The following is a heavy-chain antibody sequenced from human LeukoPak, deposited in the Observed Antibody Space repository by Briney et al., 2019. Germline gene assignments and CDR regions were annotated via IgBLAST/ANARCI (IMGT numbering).Heavy chain of an antibody. D-gene: IGHD5-12*01. CDR1: GYTFTGYY. V-gene: IGHV1-2*06. CDR3: ARDVDIVATDFDY. J-gene: IGHJ4*02. CDR2: INPNSGGT. Sequence: ASVKVSCKASGYTFTGYYMHWVGQAPGQGLEWMGRINPNSGGTNSAQKCQGRVTMTRDTSISTAYMELSRLRSDDTAVYYCARDVDIVATDFDYWGQGTLVTVSS.